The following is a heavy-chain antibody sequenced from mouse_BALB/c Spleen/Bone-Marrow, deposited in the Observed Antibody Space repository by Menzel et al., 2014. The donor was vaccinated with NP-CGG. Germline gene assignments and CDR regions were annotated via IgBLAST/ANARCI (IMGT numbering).Heavy chain of an antibody. V-gene: IGHV5-17*02. CDR1: GLTFSSFG. Sequence: EVKLVESGGGLVQPGGSRKLSCVVSGLTFSSFGMHWVRRVPEKGLEWVAYINSDSRTIYYADTVKGRFTISRDNPKNTLFLQMTSLRFEDTAIYYCTRPYGYSYAMDYWGQGTSVTVSS. J-gene: IGHJ4*01. CDR2: INSDSRTI. CDR3: TRPYGYSYAMDY. D-gene: IGHD2-2*01.